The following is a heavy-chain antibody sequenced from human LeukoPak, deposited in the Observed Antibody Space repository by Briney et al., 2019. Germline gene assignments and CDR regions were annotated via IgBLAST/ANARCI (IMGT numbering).Heavy chain of an antibody. D-gene: IGHD4-17*01. V-gene: IGHV3-53*01. CDR1: GFTVSSNY. CDR2: IYSGGST. CDR3: AREVDGDYPLGY. Sequence: PGGSLRLSCAASGFTVSSNYMSWVRQAPGKGLEWVSVIYSGGSTYYADSVKGRFTISRDNSKNTLYLQMNSLRAEDTAVYYCAREVDGDYPLGYWGQGTLVTVSS. J-gene: IGHJ4*02.